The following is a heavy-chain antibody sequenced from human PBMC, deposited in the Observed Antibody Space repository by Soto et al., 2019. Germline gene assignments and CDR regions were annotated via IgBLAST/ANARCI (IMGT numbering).Heavy chain of an antibody. CDR2: MHTSGST. J-gene: IGHJ1*01. CDR3: LRASMPQAQFAS. CDR1: GGSIRGYY. V-gene: IGHV4-4*07. D-gene: IGHD2-2*01. Sequence: ETLCVTCTVSGGSIRGYYWSWIRQPAGMGLEWIGRMHTSGSTNYNPSLKSRVTISVDMSKNQISLKLTSVTAADTALYYGLRASMPQAQFASCGQGSSVIVSS.